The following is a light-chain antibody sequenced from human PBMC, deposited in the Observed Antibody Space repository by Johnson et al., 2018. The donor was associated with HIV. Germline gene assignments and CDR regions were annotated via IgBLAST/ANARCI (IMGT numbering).Light chain of an antibody. J-gene: IGLJ1*01. Sequence: QSVLTQPPSVSAAPGQKVTISCSGSSSNIGNNYVSWYQQLPGTAPKLLIYDNNKRPSGIPDRFSGSKSGTSATLGITGLQTGDEGDYYCGTWDRSRSAVGVFATGTKVTVL. CDR2: DNN. CDR3: GTWDRSRSAVGV. CDR1: SSNIGNNY. V-gene: IGLV1-51*01.